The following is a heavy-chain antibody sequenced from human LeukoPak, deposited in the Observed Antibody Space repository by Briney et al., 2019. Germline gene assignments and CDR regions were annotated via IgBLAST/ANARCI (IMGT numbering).Heavy chain of an antibody. Sequence: GGSLRLSCAASGFTFSDHYMDWVRQAPGKGLEWVANIKQDGSEKYYVDSVKGRFTISRDNAKSSLYLQMNSLRAEDTAVYYCARGVSSGSSWGQGTLVTVSS. CDR3: ARGVSSGSS. V-gene: IGHV3-7*01. CDR1: GFTFSDHY. CDR2: IKQDGSEK. D-gene: IGHD3-10*01. J-gene: IGHJ5*02.